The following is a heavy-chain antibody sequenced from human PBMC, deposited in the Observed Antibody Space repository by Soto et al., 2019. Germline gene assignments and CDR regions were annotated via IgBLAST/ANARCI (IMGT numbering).Heavy chain of an antibody. CDR3: ARQISDSDTGPNFQYYFDS. D-gene: IGHD5-18*01. CDR1: GYTLTEVS. V-gene: IGHV1-24*01. J-gene: IGHJ4*02. Sequence: ASVKVSCKVSGYTLTEVSMHWVRQAPGKGLGWMGGFDPEDGETIYAQKFQGRVTMTEDTSTDTAYMELSSPRASDTAMYYCARQISDSDTGPNFQYYFDSWGQGTPVTDSS. CDR2: FDPEDGET.